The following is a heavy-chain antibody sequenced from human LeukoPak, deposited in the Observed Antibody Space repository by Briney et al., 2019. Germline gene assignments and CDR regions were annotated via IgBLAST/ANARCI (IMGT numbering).Heavy chain of an antibody. CDR1: GFTFSSYG. D-gene: IGHD3-10*01. Sequence: GGSLRLSCAASGFTFSSYGIHWVRQAPGKGLEWVAFIQNDGSNKYYADSVKGRFTISRDNSKNTLYLQTNSLRAEDTAVYYCAKDTRPYGSGSYYFDYWGQGTLVTVSS. CDR2: IQNDGSNK. V-gene: IGHV3-30*02. CDR3: AKDTRPYGSGSYYFDY. J-gene: IGHJ4*02.